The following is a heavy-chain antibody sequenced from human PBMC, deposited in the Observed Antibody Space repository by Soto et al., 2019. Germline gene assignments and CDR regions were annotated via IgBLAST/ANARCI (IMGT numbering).Heavy chain of an antibody. CDR3: AGVGRRIEPYYPGMEV. CDR2: IWHDGSNQ. Sequence: QAHLVESGGGVVQPGRSLRLSCAASGFTFSNYGMHWVRQVAGKGLEWVAVIWHDGSNQYYADSVKGRFTISRDNFRYTLYLQMNSLRVEYTAVYFCAGVGRRIEPYYPGMEVWGQGTTVTVSS. J-gene: IGHJ6*02. D-gene: IGHD1-26*01. CDR1: GFTFSNYG. V-gene: IGHV3-33*01.